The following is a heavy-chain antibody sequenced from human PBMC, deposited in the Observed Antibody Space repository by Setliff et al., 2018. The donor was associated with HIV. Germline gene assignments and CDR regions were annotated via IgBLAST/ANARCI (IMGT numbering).Heavy chain of an antibody. V-gene: IGHV1-3*01. CDR3: AVYGSPTYYFGY. J-gene: IGHJ4*02. D-gene: IGHD6-13*01. CDR2: ISAGNGNT. CDR1: GYTFTNYA. Sequence: ASVKVSCKASGYTFTNYAIHWVRQAPGQRLEWLGWISAGNGNTKYSEKFQGRVTMTRDTSANTVYMELSSLRAEDTSVYYCAVYGSPTYYFGYWGQGTPVTVSS.